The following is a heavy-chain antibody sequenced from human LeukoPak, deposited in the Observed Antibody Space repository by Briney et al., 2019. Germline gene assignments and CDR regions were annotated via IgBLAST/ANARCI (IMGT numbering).Heavy chain of an antibody. CDR1: GFSLSTSGMC. CDR3: ARSGGSSSLHGELDY. Sequence: SGPTLVQPTQTLTLTCTFSGFSLSTSGMCVSWVRQPPGKALEWLALIDWDDDKYYSTSLKTRLTISKDTSKNQVVLTMTNMDPVDTATYYCARSGGSSSLHGELDYWGQGTLVTVSS. CDR2: IDWDDDK. J-gene: IGHJ4*02. V-gene: IGHV2-70*20. D-gene: IGHD6-6*01.